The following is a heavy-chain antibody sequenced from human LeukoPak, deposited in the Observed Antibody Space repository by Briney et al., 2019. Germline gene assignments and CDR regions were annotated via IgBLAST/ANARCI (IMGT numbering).Heavy chain of an antibody. V-gene: IGHV3-30*02. D-gene: IGHD5-18*01. CDR3: AKPLAGYSSAFDY. Sequence: GGSLRLSCAASGFTFSNYGVHWVRQAPGKGLEWAAFIRYDGSNKYYADSVKGRFTISRDNSKNTLYLQMDSLRAEDTALYYCAKPLAGYSSAFDYWGQGTLVTVSS. CDR2: IRYDGSNK. CDR1: GFTFSNYG. J-gene: IGHJ4*02.